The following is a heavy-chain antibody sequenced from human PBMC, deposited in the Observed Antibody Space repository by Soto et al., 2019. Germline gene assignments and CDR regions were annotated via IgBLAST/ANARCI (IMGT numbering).Heavy chain of an antibody. CDR3: ARDFPAFDY. Sequence: GGSLRLSCVGSGFTFSSSWMHWVRQAPGKGLVWVSRIKSDGSSTSYADSVKGRFTISRDNAQNTLYLQMNSLRAEDTAVYYCARDFPAFDYWGQGTLVTVSS. D-gene: IGHD2-2*01. J-gene: IGHJ4*02. V-gene: IGHV3-74*01. CDR1: GFTFSSSW. CDR2: IKSDGSST.